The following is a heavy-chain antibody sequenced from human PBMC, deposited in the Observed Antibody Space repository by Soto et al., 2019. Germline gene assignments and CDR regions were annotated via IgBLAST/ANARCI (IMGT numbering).Heavy chain of an antibody. J-gene: IGHJ4*02. Sequence: QVQLVQSGAEVKKPGASVKVSCKASGYTFTSYGISWVRQAPGQGLEWMGWISAYNGNTNYAQKLQGRVTMTTDTSPSTGYMELRSLRSDDTAVYYCARDRLILGYCSGGSCYFDYWGQGTLVTVSS. V-gene: IGHV1-18*01. CDR3: ARDRLILGYCSGGSCYFDY. CDR2: ISAYNGNT. D-gene: IGHD2-15*01. CDR1: GYTFTSYG.